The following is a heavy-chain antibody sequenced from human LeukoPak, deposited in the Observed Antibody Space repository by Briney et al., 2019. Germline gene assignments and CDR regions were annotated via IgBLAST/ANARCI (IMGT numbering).Heavy chain of an antibody. J-gene: IGHJ4*02. CDR2: IIPIFGTA. CDR1: GGTFSSYA. Sequence: ASVKVSCKASGGTFSSYAISWVRQAPGQGLEWMGGIIPIFGTANYAQKFRGRVTITADESTSTAYMELSSLRSEDTAVYYCARVLASSGWYSEGTYYFDYWGQGTLVTVSS. CDR3: ARVLASSGWYSEGTYYFDY. V-gene: IGHV1-69*13. D-gene: IGHD6-19*01.